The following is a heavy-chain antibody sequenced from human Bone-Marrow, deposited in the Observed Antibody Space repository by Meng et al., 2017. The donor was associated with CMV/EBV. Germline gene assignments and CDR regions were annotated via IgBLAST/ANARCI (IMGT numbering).Heavy chain of an antibody. CDR1: GYTFSSYD. D-gene: IGHD2-2*02. J-gene: IGHJ6*02. Sequence: ASVKVSCKASGYTFSSYDITWVRQATGQGLEWLGWMNPNSGNTGSAQKFQGRVTMTRNTAINTAYMELSSLRSDDTAVYYCAIDCSSTSCYTGRGYYYYYGMDVWGQGTTVTVSS. CDR2: MNPNSGNT. V-gene: IGHV1-8*01. CDR3: AIDCSSTSCYTGRGYYYYYGMDV.